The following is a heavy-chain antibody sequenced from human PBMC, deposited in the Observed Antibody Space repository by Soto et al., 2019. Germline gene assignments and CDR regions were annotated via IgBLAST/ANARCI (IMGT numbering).Heavy chain of an antibody. D-gene: IGHD3-10*01. V-gene: IGHV4-39*01. Sequence: QVQLQESGPGLIKPSETLSLTCSVSGDSVSRSISYWGWIRQPPGKGLEWIGSIYHSGNTYYNPSLKSRVAISRDPPKNQFPLDLASATAGDTAVDQCSGYESGTMFDSWGPGALVTGSS. CDR3: SGYESGTMFDS. J-gene: IGHJ4*02. CDR1: GDSVSRSISY. CDR2: IYHSGNT.